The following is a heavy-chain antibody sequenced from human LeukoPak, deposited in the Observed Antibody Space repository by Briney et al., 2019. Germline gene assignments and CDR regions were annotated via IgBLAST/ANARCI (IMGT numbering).Heavy chain of an antibody. CDR3: ARGTTSSCYSGLAF. J-gene: IGHJ4*02. Sequence: PGGSLRLSCAVSVFTFCIYAMACGRGAPGKGVEGGSGFSYNSESTLYTDPVEGRFTISRDNSKNTLYLQMNGLRAEDTAQYYCARGTTSSCYSGLAFWGQGTLVTVSS. V-gene: IGHV3-23*01. CDR1: VFTFCIYA. CDR2: FSYNSEST. D-gene: IGHD2-2*01.